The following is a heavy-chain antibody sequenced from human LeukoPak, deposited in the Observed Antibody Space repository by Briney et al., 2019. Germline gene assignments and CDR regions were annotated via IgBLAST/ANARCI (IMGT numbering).Heavy chain of an antibody. Sequence: GGSLRLSCAASGFTFDDYAMHWVRQAPGKGLEWVSGISWNSGSIGYADSVKGRFTISRDNAKNSLYLQMNSLRAEDTALYYCAKDHCSSTSCYYFDYWGRGTLVTVSS. D-gene: IGHD2-2*01. CDR1: GFTFDDYA. CDR3: AKDHCSSTSCYYFDY. V-gene: IGHV3-9*01. J-gene: IGHJ4*02. CDR2: ISWNSGSI.